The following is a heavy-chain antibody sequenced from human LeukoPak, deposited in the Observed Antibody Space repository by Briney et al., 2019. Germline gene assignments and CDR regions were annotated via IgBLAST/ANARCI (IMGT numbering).Heavy chain of an antibody. Sequence: SETLSLTCAVYGGSFSGYYWSWIRQPPGKGLEWIGEINHSGSTNYNPSLKSRVTISVDTSKNQFSLKLSSVTAADTAVYYCARGVRRGGGYNAFDYWGQGTLVTVSS. CDR3: ARGVRRGGGYNAFDY. CDR1: GGSFSGYY. J-gene: IGHJ4*02. CDR2: INHSGST. V-gene: IGHV4-34*01. D-gene: IGHD5-24*01.